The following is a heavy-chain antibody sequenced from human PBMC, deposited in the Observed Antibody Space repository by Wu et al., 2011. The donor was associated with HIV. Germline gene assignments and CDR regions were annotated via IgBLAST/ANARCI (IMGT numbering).Heavy chain of an antibody. J-gene: IGHJ3*02. V-gene: IGHV1-46*01. CDR2: INPSGGST. D-gene: IGHD3-9*01. CDR3: ARQQYFDWPRGGGWDLLGTDAFDI. Sequence: QVQLVQSGAEVKKPGASVKVSCKASGYTFTSFYMHWVRQAPGQGLEWMARINPSGGSTSYAQKFQGRVTMTRDTSTSTVYMELSSLRSEDTAVYYCARQQYFDWPRGGGWDLLGTDAFDIWGQGTRVTISS. CDR1: GYTFTSFY.